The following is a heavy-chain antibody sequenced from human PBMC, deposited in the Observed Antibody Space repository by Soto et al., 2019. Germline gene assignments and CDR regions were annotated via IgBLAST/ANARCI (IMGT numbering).Heavy chain of an antibody. CDR3: ARNPPMTRGNGMDV. CDR1: GFTFSSYW. CDR2: MKQDGIEK. V-gene: IGHV3-7*03. D-gene: IGHD3-10*01. J-gene: IGHJ6*02. Sequence: EVQLVESGGGLVQPGGSLRLSCAASGFTFSSYWMSWVRQAPGKGLEWVANMKQDGIEKYYVDSVKGRFTISRDNAKNSLYLQMNSLRXXXTAVYYCARNPPMTRGNGMDVWGQGTTVTVSS.